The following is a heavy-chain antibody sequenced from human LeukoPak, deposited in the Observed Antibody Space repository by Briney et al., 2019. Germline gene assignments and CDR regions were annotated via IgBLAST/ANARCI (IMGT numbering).Heavy chain of an antibody. D-gene: IGHD2-2*01. CDR3: ARNLGGCTSTSCYSDFDI. V-gene: IGHV3-74*01. CDR2: ISINGSST. Sequence: GGSLRLSCVASGFNFSTYWMHWVRQAPGKGLVWVSRISINGSSTAYADSVKGRFTISRDNAKNSLYLQMSSLRAEDTAVYYCARNLGGCTSTSCYSDFDIWGQGNLVTVSP. CDR1: GFNFSTYW. J-gene: IGHJ4*02.